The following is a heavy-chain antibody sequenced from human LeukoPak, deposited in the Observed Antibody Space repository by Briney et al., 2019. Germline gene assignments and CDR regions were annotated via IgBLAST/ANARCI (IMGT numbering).Heavy chain of an antibody. CDR1: GGSISSSSYY. J-gene: IGHJ4*02. CDR2: IYYSGST. Sequence: SETLSLTCTVSGGSISSSSYYWGWIRQPPEKGLEWIGSIYYSGSTYYNPSLKSRVTISVDTSKNQFSLKLSSVTAADTAVYYCARHDYEGYYFDYWGQGTLVTVSS. D-gene: IGHD4-17*01. CDR3: ARHDYEGYYFDY. V-gene: IGHV4-39*01.